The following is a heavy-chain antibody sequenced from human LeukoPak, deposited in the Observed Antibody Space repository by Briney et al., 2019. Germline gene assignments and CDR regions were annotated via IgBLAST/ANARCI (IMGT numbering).Heavy chain of an antibody. CDR1: GFTFSSYG. CDR3: ARGVIAAGGNDFDY. CDR2: ISGSGGST. J-gene: IGHJ4*02. D-gene: IGHD6-13*01. Sequence: GGTLRLSCAASGFTFSSYGMTWVRQAPGKGLEWVSAISGSGGSTYYADSVKGRFTISRDNSKNTLYLQMNSLRVEDTAVYYCARGVIAAGGNDFDYWGQGTLVTVSS. V-gene: IGHV3-23*01.